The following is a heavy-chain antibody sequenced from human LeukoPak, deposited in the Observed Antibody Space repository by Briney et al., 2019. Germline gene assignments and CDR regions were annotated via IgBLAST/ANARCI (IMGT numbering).Heavy chain of an antibody. Sequence: GGSLRLPCAASGFTFSSYWMSWVRQAPGKGLEWVANIKQDGSEKYYVDSVKGRFTISRDNAKNSLYLQMNSLRAEDTAVYYCAREGGLLWFGELTGPYYFDYWGQGTLVTVSS. J-gene: IGHJ4*02. CDR3: AREGGLLWFGELTGPYYFDY. CDR1: GFTFSSYW. V-gene: IGHV3-7*03. CDR2: IKQDGSEK. D-gene: IGHD3-10*01.